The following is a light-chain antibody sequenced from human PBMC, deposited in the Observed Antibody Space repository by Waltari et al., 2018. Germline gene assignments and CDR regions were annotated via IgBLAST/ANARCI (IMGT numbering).Light chain of an antibody. V-gene: IGLV3-21*04. J-gene: IGLJ3*02. CDR1: NIGSKN. CDR3: QVWDRDSDHPGV. CDR2: FNS. Sequence: SYVLTQPRSVSVAPGETARMTCGGDNIGSKNVHWYQQKAGQAPILVISFNSDRASGIPERFSGSNSEDTATLIINKVEAGDEADYHCQVWDRDSDHPGVFGGGTKLTVL.